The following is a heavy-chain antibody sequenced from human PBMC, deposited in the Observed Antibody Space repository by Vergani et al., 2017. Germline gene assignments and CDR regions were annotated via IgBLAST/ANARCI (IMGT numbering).Heavy chain of an antibody. D-gene: IGHD2-2*02. J-gene: IGHJ5*02. Sequence: QVQLVQSGAEVKKPGASVKVSCKASGYTFTGYYMHWVRQAPGQGLEWMGIINPSGGSTSYAQKFQGRVTMTRDTSTSTVYMELSSLRSEDTAVYYCARGCGSTSCYKRGEDWFDPWGQGTLVTVSS. V-gene: IGHV1-46*01. CDR2: INPSGGST. CDR1: GYTFTGYY. CDR3: ARGCGSTSCYKRGEDWFDP.